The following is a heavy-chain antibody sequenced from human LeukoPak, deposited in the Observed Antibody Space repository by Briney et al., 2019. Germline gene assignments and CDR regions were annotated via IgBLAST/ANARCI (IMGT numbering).Heavy chain of an antibody. D-gene: IGHD2-2*01. CDR1: GFTFSSYA. CDR3: ATLRDIVVVATTPTDV. CDR2: ISYDGSNK. V-gene: IGHV3-30*01. Sequence: PGGSLRLCCAASGFTFSSYAMHWVRQAPGKGLEWVAVISYDGSNKYYADSVKGRFTISRDNSKNTLYLQMNSLRAEDTAVYYCATLRDIVVVATTPTDVWGKGTTVIVSS. J-gene: IGHJ6*04.